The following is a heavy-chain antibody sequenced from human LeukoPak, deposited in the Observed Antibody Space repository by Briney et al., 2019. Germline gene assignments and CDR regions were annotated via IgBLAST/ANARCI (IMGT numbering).Heavy chain of an antibody. V-gene: IGHV4-34*01. J-gene: IGHJ4*02. CDR2: INHSGST. D-gene: IGHD5-18*01. CDR1: GGSFSGYY. Sequence: SETLSLTCAVYGGSFSGYYWSWIRQPPGKGPEWIGEINHSGSTNYNPSLKSRATISVDTSKNQFSLKLSSVTAADTAVYYCARGGYSYGYLGFYFDYWGQGTLVTVSS. CDR3: ARGGYSYGYLGFYFDY.